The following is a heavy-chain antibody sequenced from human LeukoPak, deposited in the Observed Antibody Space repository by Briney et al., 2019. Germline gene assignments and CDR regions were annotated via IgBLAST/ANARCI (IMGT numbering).Heavy chain of an antibody. CDR1: GFTVSSNY. J-gene: IGHJ4*02. V-gene: IGHV3-53*01. D-gene: IGHD1-7*01. CDR2: IYSGGNT. CDR3: ARGLVGASGGGTFDY. Sequence: GGSLRLSCAASGFTVSSNYMTWVRQAPGKGLEWVSVIYSGGNTYYADSVKGRFTISRDNSENTLSLQMNSLRAEDTAVYFCARGLVGASGGGTFDYWGQGTLVTVSS.